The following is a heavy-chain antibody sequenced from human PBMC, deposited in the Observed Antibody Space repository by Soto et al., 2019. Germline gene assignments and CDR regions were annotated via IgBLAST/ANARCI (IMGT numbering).Heavy chain of an antibody. D-gene: IGHD2-2*01. CDR3: AKDRGWYCSRISCPIDDYYGMDV. CDR2: ISVTGGTT. Sequence: EVQLLESGGALVQPGGSLRLSCAASGFTFSSYAMSWVRQAPGRGLEWVSVISVTGGTTYYADSVKGRFTISRDTSKNTLHLQMNSLRDEDTAVYYCAKDRGWYCSRISCPIDDYYGMDVWGQGTTVTVSS. V-gene: IGHV3-23*01. CDR1: GFTFSSYA. J-gene: IGHJ6*02.